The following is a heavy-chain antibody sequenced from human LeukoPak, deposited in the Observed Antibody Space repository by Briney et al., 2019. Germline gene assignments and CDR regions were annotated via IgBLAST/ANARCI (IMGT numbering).Heavy chain of an antibody. V-gene: IGHV3-74*01. J-gene: IGHJ4*02. CDR3: SRDFVGADDY. D-gene: IGHD1-26*01. CDR2: INPDGSRI. Sequence: GGSLRLSCAASGFTLSNYWMHWVRQAPGKGPVWVSRINPDGSRIDYAESVRGRFTISRDSAKNTLYLQMNSLRAEDTAVYYYSRDFVGADDYWGQGTLVTVSS. CDR1: GFTLSNYW.